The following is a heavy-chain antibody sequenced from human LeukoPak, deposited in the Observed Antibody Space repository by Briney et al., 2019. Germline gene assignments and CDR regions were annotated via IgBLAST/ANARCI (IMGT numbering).Heavy chain of an antibody. D-gene: IGHD3-10*01. Sequence: GASVKVSCKASGYTFTSYGISWVRQAPGQGLEWMGWISAYNGNTNYAQNLQGRVTMTTETSTSTAYLELRSLRCDEPALEYCASYMDYYGSGSSFDYGGQGTLVTLYS. CDR1: GYTFTSYG. CDR2: ISAYNGNT. J-gene: IGHJ4*02. V-gene: IGHV1-18*01. CDR3: ASYMDYYGSGSSFDY.